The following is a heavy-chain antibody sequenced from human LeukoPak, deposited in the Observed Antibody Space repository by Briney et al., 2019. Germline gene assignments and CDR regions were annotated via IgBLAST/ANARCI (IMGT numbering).Heavy chain of an antibody. CDR1: GFPFTTYW. CDR3: ARFAAYEYHFDY. J-gene: IGHJ4*02. V-gene: IGHV3-74*03. Sequence: PGGSLRLSCVPSGFPFTTYWINWIRQAPGKGLEWVSRLSSDGSRSTYADSVKGRFIISRDNAKKTVYLQMNSLRVEDTAFYFCARFAAYEYHFDYWGRGALVTASS. D-gene: IGHD5-12*01. CDR2: LSSDGSRS.